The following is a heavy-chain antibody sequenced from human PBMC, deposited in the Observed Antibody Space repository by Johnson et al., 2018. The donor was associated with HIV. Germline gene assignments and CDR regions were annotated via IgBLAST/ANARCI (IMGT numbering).Heavy chain of an antibody. CDR3: ARDNIVLMVGGAFDI. CDR2: IGTAGYT. V-gene: IGHV3-13*01. D-gene: IGHD2-8*01. Sequence: VQLVESGGGLVKPGGSLRLSCAASGFTFSSYDMHWVRQATGKGLEWVSAIGTAGYTYYPGSVKGRFTISRENAKNSLYLQMNSLRAEDTAVYYCARDNIVLMVGGAFDIWGQGTMVTVSS. J-gene: IGHJ3*02. CDR1: GFTFSSYD.